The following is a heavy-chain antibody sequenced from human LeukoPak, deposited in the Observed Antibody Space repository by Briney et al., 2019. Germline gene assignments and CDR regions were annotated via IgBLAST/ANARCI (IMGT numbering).Heavy chain of an antibody. CDR3: ARDLAAGEGFGEYYFDY. D-gene: IGHD3-10*01. CDR1: GFTFSSYG. V-gene: IGHV3-33*01. CDR2: IWYEGSNK. Sequence: GGCLRLSCAASGFTFSSYGIHWVRQAPGKGLEWVAGIWYEGSNKYYADSVKGRFTISRDNSKNTLSLQMNSLRAEDTAVYYCARDLAAGEGFGEYYFDYWGQGTLVTVSS. J-gene: IGHJ4*02.